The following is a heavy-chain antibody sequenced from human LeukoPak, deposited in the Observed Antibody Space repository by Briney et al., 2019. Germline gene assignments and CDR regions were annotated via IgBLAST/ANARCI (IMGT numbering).Heavy chain of an antibody. CDR1: GFTFSDYD. Sequence: GGSLRLSCAASGFTFSDYDMHWVRHATGKGLGWVSAIGTAGDTYYTGSVKGRFTISRENAKNSLYLQMNSLRAGDTAVYYCARVAKERVGGVYYFDYWGQGTLVTVSS. J-gene: IGHJ4*02. CDR3: ARVAKERVGGVYYFDY. CDR2: IGTAGDT. V-gene: IGHV3-13*01. D-gene: IGHD1-1*01.